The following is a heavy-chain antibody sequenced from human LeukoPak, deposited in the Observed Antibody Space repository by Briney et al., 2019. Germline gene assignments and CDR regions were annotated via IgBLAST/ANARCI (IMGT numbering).Heavy chain of an antibody. J-gene: IGHJ4*02. V-gene: IGHV3-30*02. CDR1: GFTFSIFG. D-gene: IGHD4-17*01. CDR3: AKGPIQDYGDFYFDY. Sequence: GASLRLSFASSGFTFSIFGMHWVRQAPGKALEKVAYIQCQGASRFYADSVKARFTSSRDNSKNTLYLQMNNLRPEDTAVYYCAKGPIQDYGDFYFDYWGQGALVTVSP. CDR2: IQCQGASR.